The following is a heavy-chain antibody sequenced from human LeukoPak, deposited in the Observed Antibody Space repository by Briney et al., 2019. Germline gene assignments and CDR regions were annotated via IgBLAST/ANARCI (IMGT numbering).Heavy chain of an antibody. V-gene: IGHV4-59*01. CDR1: GGSISSYY. Sequence: SETLSLTCTVSGGSISSYYWSWIWQPPGKGLEWIGYIYYSGSTNYNPSLKSRVTISVDTSKNQFSLKLSSVTAADTAVYYCARHQWPGDWFDPWGQGTLVTVSS. CDR3: ARHQWPGDWFDP. J-gene: IGHJ5*02. D-gene: IGHD6-19*01. CDR2: IYYSGST.